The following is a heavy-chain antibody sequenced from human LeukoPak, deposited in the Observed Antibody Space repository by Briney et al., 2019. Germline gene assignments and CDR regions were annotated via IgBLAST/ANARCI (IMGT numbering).Heavy chain of an antibody. CDR1: GGSLSWSH. V-gene: IGHV4-34*01. CDR3: VLVPPPYTQHF. J-gene: IGHJ4*02. D-gene: IGHD3-16*01. CDR2: INYSGST. Sequence: SETLSLTCAIYGGSLSWSHWTWIRQSPGKRLEWIGEINYSGSTQYNPSLESRVTISVDTSKTQFSLKLSSVTAADTAVYYCVLVPPPYTQHFWGQGVLVTVSS.